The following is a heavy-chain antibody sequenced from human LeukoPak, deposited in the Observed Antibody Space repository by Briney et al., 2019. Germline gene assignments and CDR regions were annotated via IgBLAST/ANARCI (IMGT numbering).Heavy chain of an antibody. V-gene: IGHV4-34*01. CDR1: GFTFDDCG. CDR2: INHSGST. Sequence: GSLRLSCAASGFTFDDCGMSWIRQPPGKGLEWIGEINHSGSTNYNPSLKSRVTISVDTSKNQFSLKLSSVTAADTAVYYCARTQDYYDSSGWSAFDIWGQGTMVTVSS. CDR3: ARTQDYYDSSGWSAFDI. D-gene: IGHD3-22*01. J-gene: IGHJ3*02.